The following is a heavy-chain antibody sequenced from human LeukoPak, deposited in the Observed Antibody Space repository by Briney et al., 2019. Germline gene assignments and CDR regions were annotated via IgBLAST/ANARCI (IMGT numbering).Heavy chain of an antibody. J-gene: IGHJ3*02. CDR2: IYSSGST. Sequence: SETLSLTCTVSGGSISSYYWSWIRQPPGKGLEWIAYIYSSGSTNYNSSLKSRVTISIDTSKNQFSLKLSSVTAADTAVYYCARDQTDKGDAFDMWGQGRMVTVSS. CDR1: GGSISSYY. V-gene: IGHV4-59*01. D-gene: IGHD2-21*02. CDR3: ARDQTDKGDAFDM.